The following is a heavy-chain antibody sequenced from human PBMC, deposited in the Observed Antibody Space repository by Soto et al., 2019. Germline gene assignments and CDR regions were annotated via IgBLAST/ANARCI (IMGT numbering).Heavy chain of an antibody. CDR1: GFTFSSYA. CDR2: ISGSGGST. CDR3: AKDQEGSGSYYNPNYYYGMDV. Sequence: EVQLLESGGGLVQPGGSLRLSCAASGFTFSSYAMSWVRQAPGKGLEWVSAISGSGGSTYYADSVKGRFTISRDNSKNTLYLQMNSLRAEDTAVYYCAKDQEGSGSYYNPNYYYGMDVWGHGTTVTVSS. D-gene: IGHD3-10*01. V-gene: IGHV3-23*01. J-gene: IGHJ6*02.